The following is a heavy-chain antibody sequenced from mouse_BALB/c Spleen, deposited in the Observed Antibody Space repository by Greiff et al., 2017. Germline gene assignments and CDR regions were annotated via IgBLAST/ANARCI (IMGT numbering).Heavy chain of an antibody. Sequence: EVQRVESGGGLVKPGGSLKLSCAASGFTFSSFGMHWVRQAPEKGLEWVAYISSGSSTIYYADTVKGRFTISRDNPKNTLFLQMTSLRSEDTAMYYCARSDYSYWGQGTLVTVSA. J-gene: IGHJ3*01. V-gene: IGHV5-17*02. CDR2: ISSGSSTI. CDR1: GFTFSSFG. CDR3: ARSDYSY. D-gene: IGHD2-13*01.